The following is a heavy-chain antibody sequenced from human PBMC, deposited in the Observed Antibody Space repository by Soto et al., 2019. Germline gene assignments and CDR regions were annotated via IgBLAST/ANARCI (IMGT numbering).Heavy chain of an antibody. CDR2: IWYDGSNE. CDR3: ARDHSSSSAHYYYYYGMDV. V-gene: IGHV3-33*01. Sequence: QVQLVESGGGVVQPGRSLRLSCAASGFTFSSYAMHWVRQAPGKGLEWVAVIWYDGSNEYYADSVKGRFTISRDNSKNTLYLQMNSRRAEDTAVYFCARDHSSSSAHYYYYYGMDVWGQGTTVTVSS. J-gene: IGHJ6*02. CDR1: GFTFSSYA. D-gene: IGHD6-6*01.